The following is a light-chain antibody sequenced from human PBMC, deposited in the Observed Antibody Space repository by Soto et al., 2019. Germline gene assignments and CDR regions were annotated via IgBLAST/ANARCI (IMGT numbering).Light chain of an antibody. J-gene: IGKJ4*01. V-gene: IGKV3-15*01. CDR3: QQYNEWPPLT. CDR1: QSVSSS. Sequence: EIVMTQSPATLSASPGERATLSCRASQSVSSSLAWYQQKPGQAPRLLIHGASTRATGIPARFSGSGSGTEFSLTITSLQSEDFAVYYCQQYNEWPPLTFGGGTKVEIK. CDR2: GAS.